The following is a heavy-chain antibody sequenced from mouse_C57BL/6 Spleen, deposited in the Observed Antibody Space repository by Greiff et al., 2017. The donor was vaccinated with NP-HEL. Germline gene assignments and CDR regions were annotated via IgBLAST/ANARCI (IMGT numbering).Heavy chain of an antibody. V-gene: IGHV1-53*01. CDR1: GYTFTSYW. J-gene: IGHJ3*01. CDR3: ARSDHSLDYGTPFAY. Sequence: LQQPGTELVKPGASVKLSCKASGYTFTSYWMHWVKQRPGQGLEWIGNINPSNGGTNYNEKFKSKATLTVDKSSSTAYMQLSSLTSEDSAVYYCARSDHSLDYGTPFAYWGQGTLVTVSA. CDR2: INPSNGGT. D-gene: IGHD1-1*01.